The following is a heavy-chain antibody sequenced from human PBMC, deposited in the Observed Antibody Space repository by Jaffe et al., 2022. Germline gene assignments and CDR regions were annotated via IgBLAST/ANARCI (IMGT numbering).Heavy chain of an antibody. D-gene: IGHD6-19*01. CDR2: IYHSGST. V-gene: IGHV4-4*02. Sequence: QVQLQESGPGLVKPSGTLSLTCAVSGGSISSSNWWSWVRQPPGKGLEWIGEIYHSGSTNYNPSLKSRVTISVDKSKNQFSLKLSSVTAADTAVYYCARVGISSSGWRQLRYFDYWGQGTLVTVSS. CDR1: GGSISSSNW. CDR3: ARVGISSSGWRQLRYFDY. J-gene: IGHJ4*02.